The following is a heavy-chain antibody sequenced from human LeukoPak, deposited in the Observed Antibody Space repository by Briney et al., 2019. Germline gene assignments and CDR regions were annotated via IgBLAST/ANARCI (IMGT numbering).Heavy chain of an antibody. CDR3: ARERSAVFDY. CDR2: FDPEDGET. V-gene: IGHV1-24*01. D-gene: IGHD3-3*01. Sequence: GASVKVSCKVSGYTLTELSMHWVRQAPGKGLEWMGGFDPEDGETIYAQKFQGRVTITRDTSASTAYMELSSLRSEDTAVYYCARERSAVFDYWGQGTLVTVSS. CDR1: GYTLTELS. J-gene: IGHJ4*02.